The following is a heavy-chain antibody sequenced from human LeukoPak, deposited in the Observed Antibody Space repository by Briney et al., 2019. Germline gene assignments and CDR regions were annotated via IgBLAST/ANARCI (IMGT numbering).Heavy chain of an antibody. J-gene: IGHJ4*02. CDR2: IKTTGLTT. Sequence: GGSLRLSCAASGFDFSDYYMSWIRQAPGKGLEWISNIKTTGLTTYYADSVKGRFTISRDNAKNSLLLQMNSLRADDTAIYYCVGGDYWGQGTLVTVSS. V-gene: IGHV3-11*04. CDR3: VGGDY. CDR1: GFDFSDYY.